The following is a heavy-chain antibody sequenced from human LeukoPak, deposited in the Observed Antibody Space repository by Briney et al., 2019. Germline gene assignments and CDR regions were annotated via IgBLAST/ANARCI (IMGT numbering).Heavy chain of an antibody. J-gene: IGHJ6*02. CDR2: IYYSGST. CDR1: GGSFSGYY. CDR3: ARGHYYDSSGYSPYYGMDV. Sequence: KASETLSLTCAVYGGSFSGYYWSWIRQPPGKGLEWIGYIYYSGSTNYNPSLKSRVTISVDTSKNQFSLKLSSVTAADTAVYYCARGHYYDSSGYSPYYGMDVWGQGTTVTVSS. V-gene: IGHV4-59*01. D-gene: IGHD3-22*01.